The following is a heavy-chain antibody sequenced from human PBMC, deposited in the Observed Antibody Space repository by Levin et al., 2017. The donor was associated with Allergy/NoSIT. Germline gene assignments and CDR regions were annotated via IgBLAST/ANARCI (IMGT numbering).Heavy chain of an antibody. CDR3: ARAGQIPYFDY. Sequence: RPGGSLRLSCAVYGGSFIGYYWSWIRQPPGKGLEWIGEINHSGSTNYKPSLKSRVTISVDTSKNQFSLKLSSVTAADTAVYYCARAGQIPYFDYWGQGTLVTVSS. D-gene: IGHD1-14*01. J-gene: IGHJ4*02. CDR2: INHSGST. CDR1: GGSFIGYY. V-gene: IGHV4-34*01.